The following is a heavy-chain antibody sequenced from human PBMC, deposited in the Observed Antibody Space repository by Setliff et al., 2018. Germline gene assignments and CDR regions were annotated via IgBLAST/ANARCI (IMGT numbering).Heavy chain of an antibody. CDR2: IFYNGMA. Sequence: SETLSLTCAVSGASIRNNYYWGWIRQSPGTGLEWIGSIFYNGMAYYNASLKSRLTISVDTSKNQFSLKLRSVTAADTAVYYCARTGTYRYFDYWGQGALVTVSS. CDR1: GASIRNNYY. J-gene: IGHJ4*02. CDR3: ARTGTYRYFDY. D-gene: IGHD1-1*01. V-gene: IGHV4-39*01.